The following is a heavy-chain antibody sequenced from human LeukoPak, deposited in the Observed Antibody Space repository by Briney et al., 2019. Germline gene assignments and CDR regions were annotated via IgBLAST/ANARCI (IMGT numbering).Heavy chain of an antibody. CDR2: ISYDGSNK. CDR3: ARDEGQLSGFDY. J-gene: IGHJ4*02. D-gene: IGHD2-2*01. CDR1: GFTFSSYA. V-gene: IGHV3-30*04. Sequence: PGGSLRLSCAASGFTFSSYAMHWVRQAPGKGLEWVAVISYDGSNKYYADSVKGRFTISRDNSKNTLYLQMNSLRAEDTAVYYCARDEGQLSGFDYWGQGTLVTVSS.